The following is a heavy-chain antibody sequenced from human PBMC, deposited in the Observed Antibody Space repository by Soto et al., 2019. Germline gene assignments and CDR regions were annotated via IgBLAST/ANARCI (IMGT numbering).Heavy chain of an antibody. CDR2: IYHSGST. Sequence: SETLSLTCAVSGGSISSGNYSWTWIRQPPGKGLEWVGYIYHSGSTYYNPSLKSRVTITVDRSKNQFSLKLSSVTAADTAVYYCARAPNYYDSSGYYYYFDYWGQGTLVTVSS. CDR3: ARAPNYYDSSGYYYYFDY. CDR1: GGSISSGNYS. J-gene: IGHJ4*02. D-gene: IGHD3-22*01. V-gene: IGHV4-30-2*01.